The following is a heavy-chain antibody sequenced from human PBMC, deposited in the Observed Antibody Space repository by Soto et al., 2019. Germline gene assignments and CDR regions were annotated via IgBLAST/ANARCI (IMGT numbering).Heavy chain of an antibody. CDR2: ISGSGGST. D-gene: IGHD2-2*01. V-gene: IGHV3-23*01. CDR1: GFTFSSYA. CDR3: AKVSRGYCSSTSCYDAFDI. J-gene: IGHJ3*02. Sequence: EVQLLESGGGLVQPGVSLRLSCAASGFTFSSYAMSWVRQAPGKGLEWVSAISGSGGSTYYADSVKGRFTISRDNSKHTLYLQMNSLRAEDTAVYYCAKVSRGYCSSTSCYDAFDIWGQGTMVTVSS.